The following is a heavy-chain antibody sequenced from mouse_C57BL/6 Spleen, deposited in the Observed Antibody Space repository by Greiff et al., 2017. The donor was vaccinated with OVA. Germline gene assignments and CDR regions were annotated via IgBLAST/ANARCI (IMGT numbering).Heavy chain of an antibody. V-gene: IGHV1-39*01. D-gene: IGHD1-1*01. CDR1: GYSFTDYN. CDR3: ARSGYYGGGYYFDY. CDR2: INPNYGTT. Sequence: VQLQQSGPELVKPGASVKISCKASGYSFTDYNMNWVKQSNGKSLEWIGVINPNYGTTNYNQKFKGKATLTVDQSSNTAYMQLNSLTSEDSAVYCCARSGYYGGGYYFDYWGQGTTLTVSS. J-gene: IGHJ2*01.